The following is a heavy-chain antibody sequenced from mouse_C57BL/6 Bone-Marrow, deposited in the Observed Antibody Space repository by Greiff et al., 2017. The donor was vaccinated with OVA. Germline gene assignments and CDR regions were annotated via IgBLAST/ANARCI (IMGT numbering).Heavy chain of an antibody. CDR1: GFYIKNTY. D-gene: IGHD2-12*01. Sequence: EVKLVESVAELVRPGASVKLSCTASGFYIKNTYMHWVKQRPEQGLAWRGRIDPANGNTKYAPKFQGKATITADTSPNTAYLQLSSLTSAVTAIYYCANCYDVFPKYTAMDIWGQGNSATVSS. CDR2: IDPANGNT. V-gene: IGHV14-3*01. J-gene: IGHJ4*01. CDR3: ANCYDVFPKYTAMDI.